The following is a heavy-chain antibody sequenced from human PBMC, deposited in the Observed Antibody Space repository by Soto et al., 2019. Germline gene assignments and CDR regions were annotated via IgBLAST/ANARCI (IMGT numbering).Heavy chain of an antibody. CDR3: ARGLYSYGTYYF. CDR1: GGTFSSYG. D-gene: IGHD5-18*01. J-gene: IGHJ4*01. CDR2: NIPIFGTA. Sequence: APVKVSCKASGGTFSSYGIGWVQQVPGQGRGWMGGNIPIFGTANYTQKFQSRVTITADEATSTAYMELSSLGSEHTALYHCARGLYSYGTYYF. V-gene: IGHV1-69*13.